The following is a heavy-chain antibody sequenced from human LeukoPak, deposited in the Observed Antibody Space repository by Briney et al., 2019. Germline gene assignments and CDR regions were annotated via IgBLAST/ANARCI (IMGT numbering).Heavy chain of an antibody. CDR2: INPSGGST. Sequence: ASVKVSCKASGYTFTSYYMHWVRQAPGQGLEWMGIINPSGGSTSYAQKFQGRVTMTRDTSTSTVYMELSSLRAEDTALYYCAKDSEHSSGWPHYFDYWGQGTLVTVSS. J-gene: IGHJ4*02. D-gene: IGHD6-19*01. V-gene: IGHV1-46*01. CDR1: GYTFTSYY. CDR3: AKDSEHSSGWPHYFDY.